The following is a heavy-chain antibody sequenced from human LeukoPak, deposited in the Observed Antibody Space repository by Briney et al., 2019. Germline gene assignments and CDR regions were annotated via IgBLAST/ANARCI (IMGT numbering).Heavy chain of an antibody. CDR3: AKTEHNWFDP. Sequence: PSQTLSLTCTVSGGSISSGDYYWSWIRQPPGKGLEWIGYTLYTGSTNYNPSLKSRVTISVDTSKNQFSLRLTSVTAADTAVYYCAKTEHNWFDPWGQGTLVIVSS. J-gene: IGHJ5*02. D-gene: IGHD1-1*01. CDR1: GGSISSGDYY. V-gene: IGHV4-61*08. CDR2: TLYTGST.